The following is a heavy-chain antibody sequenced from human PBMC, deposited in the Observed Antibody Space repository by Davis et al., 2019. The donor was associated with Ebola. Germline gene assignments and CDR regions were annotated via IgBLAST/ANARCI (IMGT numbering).Heavy chain of an antibody. V-gene: IGHV3-30*03. CDR1: GFSFSSYG. D-gene: IGHD4/OR15-4a*01. J-gene: IGHJ4*02. CDR2: ISHDGVKK. CDR3: VRTYGGNAGRFDN. Sequence: PGSLWKISCAASGFSFSSYGMLWVRQAPGKGLDWVASISHDGVKKDYEDSVKGRFTISRDNSDNTLYLQMDSLRAADTAVYYCVRTYGGNAGRFDNWGQGALITVSS.